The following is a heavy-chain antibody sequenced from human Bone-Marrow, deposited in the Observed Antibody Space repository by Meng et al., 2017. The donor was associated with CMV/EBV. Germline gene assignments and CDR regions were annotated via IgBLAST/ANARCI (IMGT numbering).Heavy chain of an antibody. D-gene: IGHD1-26*01. CDR2: IWYDGSNK. Sequence: GESLKISCAASGFTFSSYAMHWVRQAPGKGLEWVAVIWYDGSNKYYADSVKGRFTISRDNSKNTLYLQMNSLRAEDTAVYYCARAFGAHDYWGQGTLVTVSS. CDR3: ARAFGAHDY. J-gene: IGHJ4*02. V-gene: IGHV3-33*08. CDR1: GFTFSSYA.